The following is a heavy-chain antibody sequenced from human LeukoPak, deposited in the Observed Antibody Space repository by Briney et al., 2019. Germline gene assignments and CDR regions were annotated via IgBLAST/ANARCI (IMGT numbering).Heavy chain of an antibody. V-gene: IGHV3-48*04. CDR3: ARDLDYSSSPGYFDY. CDR2: IRSSSSPI. D-gene: IGHD6-6*01. CDR1: GFTLRSYN. J-gene: IGHJ4*02. Sequence: GGSLRLSCAASGFTLRSYNMNWVRQAPGKGLEWVSYIRSSSSPIYYADSVKGRFTISRDNAKNSVYLQMSSLSAEDTAVYYCARDLDYSSSPGYFDYWGQGTLVTVSS.